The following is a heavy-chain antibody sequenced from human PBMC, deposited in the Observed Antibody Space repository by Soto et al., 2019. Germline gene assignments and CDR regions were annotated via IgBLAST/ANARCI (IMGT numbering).Heavy chain of an antibody. CDR1: GFIFRDHY. V-gene: IGHV3-72*01. CDR2: SRNKANSYTT. Sequence: EVQLVESGGGLVQPGGSLRLSCAASGFIFRDHYMDWVRQAPGKGLEWVGRSRNKANSYTTEYAASVKGRFTISRDDSKNSLYLQMNSLKTEDTAVYYCGRTRGGEGDFDYWGQGTLVTVSS. CDR3: GRTRGGEGDFDY. D-gene: IGHD3-16*01. J-gene: IGHJ4*02.